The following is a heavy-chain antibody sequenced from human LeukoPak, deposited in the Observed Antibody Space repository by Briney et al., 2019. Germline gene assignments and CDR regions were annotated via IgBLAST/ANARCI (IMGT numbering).Heavy chain of an antibody. J-gene: IGHJ4*02. V-gene: IGHV3-21*01. D-gene: IGHD3-3*01. CDR2: IGSSTSYI. CDR3: AKDMRTGDFWSGYSDY. Sequence: GGSLRLSCAASGFTFSRYNMNWVRQAPGKGLEWVSSIGSSTSYIYYADSVKGRFTISRDNAKNSLFLQMNSLRAGDTAVYYCAKDMRTGDFWSGYSDYWGQGTLVTVSS. CDR1: GFTFSRYN.